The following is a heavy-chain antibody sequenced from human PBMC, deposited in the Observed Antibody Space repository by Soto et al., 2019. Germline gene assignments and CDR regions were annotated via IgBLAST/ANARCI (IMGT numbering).Heavy chain of an antibody. Sequence: ASVKVSCKASGYTFSSYSIRWVRQAPGQGLGWVGGINPSGGGTNYEQNFQGRVTMTRDTSTSTAHMELSSLTAEDTAVYYCARMGMYYYDGGLRYHYGMDVWGQGTKVTVSS. CDR1: GYTFSSYS. CDR2: INPSGGGT. D-gene: IGHD3-22*01. CDR3: ARMGMYYYDGGLRYHYGMDV. J-gene: IGHJ6*02. V-gene: IGHV1-46*01.